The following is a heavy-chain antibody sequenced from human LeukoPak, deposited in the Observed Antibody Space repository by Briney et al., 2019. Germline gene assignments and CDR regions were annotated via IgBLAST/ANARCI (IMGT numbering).Heavy chain of an antibody. J-gene: IGHJ4*02. Sequence: GGSLRLSCAASGFTFDDYAMHWVRQAPGKGLEWVSGISWNSGSIGYADSVKGRFTISRDNAKNSLYLQMNSLRAEDTALYYCAKVIGYAESGYLTSAVDYWGQGTLVTVPS. CDR1: GFTFDDYA. CDR2: ISWNSGSI. CDR3: AKVIGYAESGYLTSAVDY. V-gene: IGHV3-9*01. D-gene: IGHD3-22*01.